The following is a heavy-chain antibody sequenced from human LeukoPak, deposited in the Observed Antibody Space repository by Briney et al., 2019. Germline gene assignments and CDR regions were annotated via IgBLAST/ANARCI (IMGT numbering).Heavy chain of an antibody. CDR1: GGSISSGSYY. V-gene: IGHV4-39*01. CDR3: ARGRAYGSGSYFRP. Sequence: SETLSLTCTVSGGSISSGSYYWGWIRQPPGKGLEWIGSIYYSGSTYYNPSLKSRVTISVDTSKNQFSLKLSSVTAADTAVYYCARGRAYGSGSYFRPWGQGTLVTVSS. D-gene: IGHD3-10*01. CDR2: IYYSGST. J-gene: IGHJ4*02.